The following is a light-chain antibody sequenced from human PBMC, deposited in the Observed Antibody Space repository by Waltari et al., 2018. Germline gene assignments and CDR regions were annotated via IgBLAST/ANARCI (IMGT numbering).Light chain of an antibody. CDR2: GAS. J-gene: IGKJ1*01. CDR1: ESVSRA. Sequence: IVLTQSPGTLSLSVGSRATVSCRASESVSRALAWYQQKPGQAPTLLIYGASTRATGIPDRFSGSGSGTDFSLTISRLEPDDFAVYYCQHYLRLPVTFGQGTTVEI. V-gene: IGKV3-20*01. CDR3: QHYLRLPVT.